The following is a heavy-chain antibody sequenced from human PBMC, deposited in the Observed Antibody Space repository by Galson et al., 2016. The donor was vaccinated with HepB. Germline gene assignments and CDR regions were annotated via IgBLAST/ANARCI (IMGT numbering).Heavy chain of an antibody. CDR2: VSHDGSE. CDR3: ARAQNMQWLSPFAY. V-gene: IGHV3-30*12. Sequence: SLRLSCAVSGFTFRSYGMHWVRQPPGKGPEWVEGVSHDGSEHYKDSVRGRFSSSRDTSKNIVYLQMNSLRAEDTAIYYCARAQNMQWLSPFAYGGQGTLVTVSS. J-gene: IGHJ4*02. D-gene: IGHD6-19*01. CDR1: GFTFRSYG.